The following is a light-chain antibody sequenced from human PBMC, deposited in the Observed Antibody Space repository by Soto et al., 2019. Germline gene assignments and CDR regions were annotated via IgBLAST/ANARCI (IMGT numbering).Light chain of an antibody. V-gene: IGLV1-47*01. CDR1: NSNIGNNN. CDR2: KNN. CDR3: AAWDDSLSGRI. Sequence: QSVLIQPPSASGTPGQRVTISCSGSNSNIGNNNVYWYQQLPGTAPKLLIYKNNQRPSGVPDRFSGSRSGTSASLAISGLRSEDESDYYCAAWDDSLSGRIFGGGTKLPS. J-gene: IGLJ2*01.